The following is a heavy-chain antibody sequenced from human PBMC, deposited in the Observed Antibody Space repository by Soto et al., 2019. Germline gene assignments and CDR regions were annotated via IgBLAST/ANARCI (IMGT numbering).Heavy chain of an antibody. Sequence: ASVKVSCKASGYTFTSYGISWVRQAPGQGLEWMGWISAYNGNTNYAQKLQGRVTMTTDTSTSTAYMELRSLRSDDTAVYYCARGTPELPVAATPLIGYYYYMDVWGKGTTVTVSS. CDR2: ISAYNGNT. J-gene: IGHJ6*03. CDR3: ARGTPELPVAATPLIGYYYYMDV. CDR1: GYTFTSYG. V-gene: IGHV1-18*01. D-gene: IGHD2-15*01.